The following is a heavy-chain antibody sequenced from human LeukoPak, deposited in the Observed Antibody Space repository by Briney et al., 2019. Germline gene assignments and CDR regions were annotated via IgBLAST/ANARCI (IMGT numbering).Heavy chain of an antibody. Sequence: GGSLRLSCAASGFTFSSYWMHWVRQAPGKGLVWVSRINSDGSSTSYADSVKGRFTISRDNAKNTLYLQMNSLRAEDTAVYYCARDRQFPYYYGSGSYNYNWFDPWGQGTLVTVSS. D-gene: IGHD3-10*01. V-gene: IGHV3-74*01. J-gene: IGHJ5*02. CDR1: GFTFSSYW. CDR2: INSDGSST. CDR3: ARDRQFPYYYGSGSYNYNWFDP.